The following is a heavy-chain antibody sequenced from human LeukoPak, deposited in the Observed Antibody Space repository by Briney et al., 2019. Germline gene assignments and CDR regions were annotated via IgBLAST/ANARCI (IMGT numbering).Heavy chain of an antibody. Sequence: GGSERLFCTASGFTFSSYAMSWARQAPGKGLEWISAFSGRGDTTYYARAVQGRFTISRDNSKNTLYLQMSSLLAEDTALYYCAKVFGSFDYWAESPGH. CDR2: FSGRGDTT. CDR3: AKVFGSFDY. J-gene: IGHJ4*02. D-gene: IGHD3-10*02. V-gene: IGHV3-23*01. CDR1: GFTFSSYA.